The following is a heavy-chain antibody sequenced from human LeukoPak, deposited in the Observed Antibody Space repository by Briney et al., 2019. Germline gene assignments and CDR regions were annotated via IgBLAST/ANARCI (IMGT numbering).Heavy chain of an antibody. V-gene: IGHV3-21*01. D-gene: IGHD3-10*01. Sequence: GGSLRLSCAASGFTFSSYSMNWVRQAPGKGLEWVSSISSSNNYIYYADSVKGRFTISRDNAKNSLYLQMNSLRAEDTAVYYCARDQDAAMVRGALLYFHYYYGMDVWGQGTTVTVSS. CDR3: ARDQDAAMVRGALLYFHYYYGMDV. J-gene: IGHJ6*02. CDR1: GFTFSSYS. CDR2: ISSSNNYI.